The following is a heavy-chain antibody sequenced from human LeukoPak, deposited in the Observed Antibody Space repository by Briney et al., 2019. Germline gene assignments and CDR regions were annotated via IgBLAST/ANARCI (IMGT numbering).Heavy chain of an antibody. CDR3: AGQIPYSTPSWFDP. V-gene: IGHV4-39*07. J-gene: IGHJ5*02. D-gene: IGHD6-13*01. Sequence: SETLSLTCTVSGGSISSRSYYWGWIRQPPGKGLEWIANIYYSGSTYYNPSLKSRVTISVDTSKNQFSLKLSSVTAADTAVYYCAGQIPYSTPSWFDPWGQGTLVTVSS. CDR2: IYYSGST. CDR1: GGSISSRSYY.